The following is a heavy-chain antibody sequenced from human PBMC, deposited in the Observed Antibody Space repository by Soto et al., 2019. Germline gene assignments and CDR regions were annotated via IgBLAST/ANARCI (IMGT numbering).Heavy chain of an antibody. J-gene: IGHJ6*02. CDR3: ARRGDGYKGGYYYYGMDV. V-gene: IGHV4-39*01. D-gene: IGHD5-12*01. Sequence: SETLSLTCTVSGGSISSSSYYWGWIRQPPGKGLEWIGSIYYSGSTYYNPSLKSRVTISVDTSKNQFSLKLSSVTAADTAVYYCARRGDGYKGGYYYYGMDVWGQGATVTVSS. CDR1: GGSISSSSYY. CDR2: IYYSGST.